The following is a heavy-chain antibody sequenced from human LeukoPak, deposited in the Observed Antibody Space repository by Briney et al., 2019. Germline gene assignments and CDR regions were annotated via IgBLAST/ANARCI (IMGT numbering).Heavy chain of an antibody. CDR2: IYPGDSDT. Sequence: GESLKISCKGSGYSFTSYWIGWVRQLPGKGLEWMGIIYPGDSDTRYSPSFQGQVTISADKSISTAYLQWSSLKASDTAMYYCARLGASSIAVAGLDYWGQGTLVTVSS. V-gene: IGHV5-51*01. CDR3: ARLGASSIAVAGLDY. CDR1: GYSFTSYW. D-gene: IGHD6-19*01. J-gene: IGHJ4*02.